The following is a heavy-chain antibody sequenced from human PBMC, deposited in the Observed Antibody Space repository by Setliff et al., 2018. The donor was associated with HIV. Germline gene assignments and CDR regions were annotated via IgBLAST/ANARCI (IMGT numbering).Heavy chain of an antibody. CDR3: ARDRAYASFDY. J-gene: IGHJ4*02. D-gene: IGHD3-16*01. CDR2: INPDGSHR. CDR1: GFTFTISW. Sequence: PRGSLSLSCAASGFTFTISWMNWVRQAPGKGLEWVANINPDGSHRDYVDSVKGRFTISRDNAKNSLYLQMNSLRAEDTAVYYCARDRAYASFDYWGQGALVTVSS. V-gene: IGHV3-7*03.